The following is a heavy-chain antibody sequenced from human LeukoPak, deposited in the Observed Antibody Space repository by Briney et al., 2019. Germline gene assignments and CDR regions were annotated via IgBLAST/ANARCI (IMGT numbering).Heavy chain of an antibody. CDR2: ISAYNGNT. CDR1: GYTFTSFG. Sequence: ASVKVSCKASGYTFTSFGISWMRQAPGQGLEWMGWISAYNGNTNYAQKLQGRVTMTTDTSTSTAYMELRSLRSDDTAVYYCARGGDGYNDDAFDIWGQGTMVTVSS. J-gene: IGHJ3*02. V-gene: IGHV1-18*04. D-gene: IGHD5-24*01. CDR3: ARGGDGYNDDAFDI.